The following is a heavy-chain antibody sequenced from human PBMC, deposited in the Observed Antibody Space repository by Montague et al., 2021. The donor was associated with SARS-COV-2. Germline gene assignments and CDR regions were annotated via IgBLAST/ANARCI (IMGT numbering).Heavy chain of an antibody. CDR3: ARGWAFDP. D-gene: IGHD6-19*01. CDR2: VYYNGDT. CDR1: GGSTASHY. J-gene: IGHJ3*01. V-gene: IGHV4-59*08. Sequence: SETLSLTCTVSGGSTASHYWNWIRQSPGKRPEWIGYVYYNGDTKYNPSLQSRVTISIATSENQCSLSLNSGAAADTAVYFCARGWAFDPWGQGRLVTVSS.